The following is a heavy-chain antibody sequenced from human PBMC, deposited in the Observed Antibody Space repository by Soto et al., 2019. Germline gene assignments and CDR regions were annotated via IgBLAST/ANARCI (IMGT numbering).Heavy chain of an antibody. CDR1: GFTFDDYA. D-gene: IGHD1-26*01. CDR2: ISWNSGSI. J-gene: IGHJ5*02. Sequence: EVQLVESGGGLVQPGRSLRLSCAASGFTFDDYAMHWVRQAPGKGLEWVSGISWNSGSIGYADSVKGRFTNSRDNAKNSLYLQMNSLRAEDTALYYCAVVTGDNWFDPWGQGTLVTVSS. CDR3: AVVTGDNWFDP. V-gene: IGHV3-9*01.